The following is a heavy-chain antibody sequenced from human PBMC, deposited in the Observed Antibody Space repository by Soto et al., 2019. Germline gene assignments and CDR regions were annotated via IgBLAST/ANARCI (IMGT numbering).Heavy chain of an antibody. Sequence: QVQLVQSGAEVKKPGSSVKVSCKASGGTFSRSAISWVRQAPGQGLECMGVIMPTSGRPDYAQKFQGRVIITADDSTSTAYMELSGLSSEDTAMYYCARTTITGSSPPRGFFDLWGRGTLVTVSS. J-gene: IGHJ2*01. CDR1: GGTFSRSA. CDR3: ARTTITGSSPPRGFFDL. CDR2: IMPTSGRP. V-gene: IGHV1-69*01. D-gene: IGHD1-20*01.